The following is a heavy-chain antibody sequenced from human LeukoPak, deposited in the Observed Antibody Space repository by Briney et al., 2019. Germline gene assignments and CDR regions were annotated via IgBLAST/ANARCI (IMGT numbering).Heavy chain of an antibody. V-gene: IGHV1-2*02. Sequence: ASVKVSCKASGYTFTSYGISWVRQAPGQGLEWMGWINPNNGGTNYAQKFQGRVTMTRDTSISTAYMELSRLRSDDTAVYYCARWGDSYYFDYWGQGSLVTVSS. J-gene: IGHJ4*02. CDR3: ARWGDSYYFDY. D-gene: IGHD2-21*02. CDR1: GYTFTSYG. CDR2: INPNNGGT.